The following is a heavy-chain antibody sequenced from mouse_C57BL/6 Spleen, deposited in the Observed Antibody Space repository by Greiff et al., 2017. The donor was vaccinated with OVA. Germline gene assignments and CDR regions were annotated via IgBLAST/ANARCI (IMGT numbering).Heavy chain of an antibody. V-gene: IGHV1-80*01. CDR1: GYAFSSYW. CDR2: IYPGDGDT. Sequence: QVQLKESGAELVKPGASVKISCKASGYAFSSYWMNWVKQRPGKGLEWIGQIYPGDGDTNYNGKFKGKATLTADKSSSTAYMQLSSLTSEDSAVYFCALANWDVAWFAYWGQGTLVTVSA. D-gene: IGHD4-1*01. CDR3: ALANWDVAWFAY. J-gene: IGHJ3*01.